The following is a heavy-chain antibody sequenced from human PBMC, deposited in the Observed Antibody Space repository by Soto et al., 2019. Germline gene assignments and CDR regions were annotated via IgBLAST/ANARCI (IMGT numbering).Heavy chain of an antibody. V-gene: IGHV4-59*01. D-gene: IGHD2-15*01. Sequence: QGQLQESGPGLVKPSETLSLTCTVSGGSISSYYWSWIRQPPGKGLEWIGYIYYSGSTNYNPSLKSRVTLPVDASKSQSALKLSSVTAADTAVYYCAGDGGYGFDVWGHATTVMVSS. CDR1: GGSISSYY. CDR2: IYYSGST. CDR3: AGDGGYGFDV. J-gene: IGHJ6*02.